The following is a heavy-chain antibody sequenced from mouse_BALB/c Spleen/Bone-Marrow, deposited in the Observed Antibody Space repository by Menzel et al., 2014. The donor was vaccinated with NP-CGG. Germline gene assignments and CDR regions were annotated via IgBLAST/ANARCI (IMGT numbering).Heavy chain of an antibody. V-gene: IGHV1-7*01. CDR2: INPSTGYT. Sequence: VQRVESGAELAKPGASVKMSCKASGYTFTGYWMHWVKQRPGQGLEWIGYINPSTGYTDYNQKFNDKATLTADKSSSTAYMQLSSLTSKDSAVYYCARGNPLYAMDYWGQGTSVTVSS. D-gene: IGHD2-1*01. J-gene: IGHJ4*01. CDR3: ARGNPLYAMDY. CDR1: GYTFTGYW.